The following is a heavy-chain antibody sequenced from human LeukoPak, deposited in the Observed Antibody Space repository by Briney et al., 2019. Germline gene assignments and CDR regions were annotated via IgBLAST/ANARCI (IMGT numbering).Heavy chain of an antibody. V-gene: IGHV3-23*01. J-gene: IGHJ4*02. CDR1: GFTFSSYA. D-gene: IGHD2-8*02. Sequence: PGGSLRLSCAASGFTFSSYAMSWVRQAPGKGLEWVSAISGSGGRIYYADSVKGRFTISRDNSKSTLSLQMNSLRDEDTAIYYCATYRQVLLPFESWGQGTLVTVSS. CDR2: ISGSGGRI. CDR3: ATYRQVLLPFES.